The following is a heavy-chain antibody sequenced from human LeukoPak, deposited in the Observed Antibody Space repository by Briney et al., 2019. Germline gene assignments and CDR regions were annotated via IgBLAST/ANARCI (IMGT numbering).Heavy chain of an antibody. J-gene: IGHJ6*02. D-gene: IGHD4-17*01. Sequence: ASVKVSCKASGYTFTSYAMHWVRQAPGQRLEWMGWINAGNGNTKYSQKFQGRVTITRDTSASTAYMELSSLRSEDTAVYYCARDPAPTVTTLYYYGMDVWGQGTTVTVSS. CDR1: GYTFTSYA. CDR3: ARDPAPTVTTLYYYGMDV. V-gene: IGHV1-3*01. CDR2: INAGNGNT.